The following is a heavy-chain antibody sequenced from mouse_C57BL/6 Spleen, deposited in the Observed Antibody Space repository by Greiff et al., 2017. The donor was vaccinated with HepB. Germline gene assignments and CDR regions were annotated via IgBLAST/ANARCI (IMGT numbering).Heavy chain of an antibody. CDR2: INPSSGYT. CDR1: GYTFTSYT. V-gene: IGHV1-4*01. J-gene: IGHJ4*01. Sequence: QVQLKQPGAELARPGASVKMSCKASGYTFTSYTMHWVKQRPGQGLEWIGYINPSSGYTKYNQKFKDKATLTADKSSSTAYMQLSSLTSEDSAVYYCARSPIYDGYAMDYWGQGTSVTVSS. CDR3: ARSPIYDGYAMDY. D-gene: IGHD2-3*01.